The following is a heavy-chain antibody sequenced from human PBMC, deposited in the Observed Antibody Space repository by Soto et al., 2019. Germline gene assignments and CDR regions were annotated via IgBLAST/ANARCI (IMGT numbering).Heavy chain of an antibody. J-gene: IGHJ3*02. V-gene: IGHV4-59*08. CDR1: GGSISSYY. CDR2: IYYSGST. Sequence: QVQLQESGPGLVKPSETLSLTCTVSGGSISSYYWSWIRQPPGKGLEWIGYIYYSGSTNYNPSLKIGVTISVDTSKNQFSLKLSSVTAADTAVYYCARRYGDAFDIWGQGTMVTVSS. D-gene: IGHD4-17*01. CDR3: ARRYGDAFDI.